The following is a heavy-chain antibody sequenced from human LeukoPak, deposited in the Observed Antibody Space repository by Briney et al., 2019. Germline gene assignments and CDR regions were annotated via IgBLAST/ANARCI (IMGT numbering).Heavy chain of an antibody. J-gene: IGHJ6*03. CDR3: AVIAAAGNRYYYYMDV. CDR2: IYHSGST. Sequence: GSLRLSCAASGFTFSSYEMNWVRQPPGKGLEWIGSIYHSGSTYYNPSLKSRVTIPVDTSKNQFSLKLSSVTAADTAVYYCAVIAAAGNRYYYYMDVWGKGTTVTVSS. V-gene: IGHV4-38-2*01. D-gene: IGHD6-13*01. CDR1: GFTFSSYE.